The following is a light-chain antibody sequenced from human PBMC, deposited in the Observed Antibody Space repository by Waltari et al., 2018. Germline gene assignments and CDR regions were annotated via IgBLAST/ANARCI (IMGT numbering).Light chain of an antibody. CDR2: GSS. CDR1: QTVSTN. J-gene: IGKJ2*01. V-gene: IGKV3-15*01. Sequence: EIVMTQSPATLSVSPGDRVTLSCRASQTVSTNVAWYQQRPGQAPRPLIYGSSTRATGIPARFSGSGSGTQFTLTISSMHSEDSAVYYCQQYNNWLYTFGQGTKLEI. CDR3: QQYNNWLYT.